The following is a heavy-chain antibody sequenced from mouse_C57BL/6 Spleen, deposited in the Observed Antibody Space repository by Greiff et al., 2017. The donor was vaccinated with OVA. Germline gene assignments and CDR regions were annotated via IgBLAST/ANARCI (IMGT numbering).Heavy chain of an antibody. CDR2: IYPGDGDT. Sequence: VKLVESGAELVKPGASVKISCKASGYAFSSYWMNWVKQRPGKGLEWIGQIYPGDGDTNYNGKFKGKATLTADKSSSTAYMQLSSLTSEDSAVYFCARSTTVVATDWYFDVWGTGTTVTVSS. D-gene: IGHD1-1*01. J-gene: IGHJ1*03. CDR1: GYAFSSYW. CDR3: ARSTTVVATDWYFDV. V-gene: IGHV1-80*01.